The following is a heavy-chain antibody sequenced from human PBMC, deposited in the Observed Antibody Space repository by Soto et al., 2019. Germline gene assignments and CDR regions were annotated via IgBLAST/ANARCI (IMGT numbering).Heavy chain of an antibody. D-gene: IGHD6-13*01. J-gene: IGHJ4*02. CDR1: GYTFTSYG. Sequence: QVQLVQSGAEVKKPGASVKVSCKASGYTFTSYGISWVRQAPGQGLEWMGWISAYNGNTNYAQKLQGRVTMTTDTSTSTAYMELRSLGSDDTAVYYCARDRPAAGGSSWSTFDYWGQGTLVTVSS. V-gene: IGHV1-18*01. CDR2: ISAYNGNT. CDR3: ARDRPAAGGSSWSTFDY.